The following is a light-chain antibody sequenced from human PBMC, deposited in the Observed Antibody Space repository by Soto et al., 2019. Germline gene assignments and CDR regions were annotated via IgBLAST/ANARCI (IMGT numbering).Light chain of an antibody. J-gene: IGLJ1*01. CDR1: SSDIGAFNY. V-gene: IGLV2-14*01. CDR2: GVT. CDR3: SSYTTAFVYG. Sequence: QSALTQPASVSGSPGQSITISCTGSSSDIGAFNYVAWYQQHPGKAPKLIIHGVTNRPSGVSSLFSGSKSDYTASLTISGLQAEDEADYYCSSYTTAFVYGFGTGTKLTVL.